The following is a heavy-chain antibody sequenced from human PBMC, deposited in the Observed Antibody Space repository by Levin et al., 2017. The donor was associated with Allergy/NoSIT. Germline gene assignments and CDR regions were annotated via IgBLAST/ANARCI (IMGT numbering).Heavy chain of an antibody. CDR2: MSSSSNTI. J-gene: IGHJ4*02. CDR1: GFTFSTYS. CDR3: ARGCTTTSCSDLYFFDS. Sequence: GGSLRLSCAASGFTFSTYSMNWVRQAPGKGLEWVSYMSSSSNTIYYADSVKGRFTISRDNAKNSLYLQMNSLRAEDTAVYYCARGCTTTSCSDLYFFDSWGQGTQVTVSS. D-gene: IGHD2-2*01. V-gene: IGHV3-48*01.